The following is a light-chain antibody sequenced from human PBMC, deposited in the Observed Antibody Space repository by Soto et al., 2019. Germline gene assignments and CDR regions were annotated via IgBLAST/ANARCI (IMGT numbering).Light chain of an antibody. J-gene: IGKJ4*01. Sequence: EIVMTQSPATLSVSPGERATLSCRASQSVSSYLAWYQHKPGQAPRLLIYAASTRATGIPDRFSGSGSGTEFTLAISSLQSADSAVYYCPQYHSWPLTFGGGTKVEI. CDR3: PQYHSWPLT. V-gene: IGKV3-15*01. CDR2: AAS. CDR1: QSVSSY.